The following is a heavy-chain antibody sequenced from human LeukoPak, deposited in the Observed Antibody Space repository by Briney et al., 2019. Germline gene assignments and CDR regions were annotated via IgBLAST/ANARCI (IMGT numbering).Heavy chain of an antibody. J-gene: IGHJ1*01. D-gene: IGHD6-6*01. V-gene: IGHV4-4*09. Sequence: SETLSLSCAISSCSISSYYLSWIRQPPGKGLEWIGYIHHSGGTTYNTSLKSRVTISGDAPRNQVSLKLKSVTAADTAVYYCAGGTAPRPVYWGEGDLVIVSS. CDR2: IHHSGGT. CDR1: SCSISSYY. CDR3: AGGTAPRPVY.